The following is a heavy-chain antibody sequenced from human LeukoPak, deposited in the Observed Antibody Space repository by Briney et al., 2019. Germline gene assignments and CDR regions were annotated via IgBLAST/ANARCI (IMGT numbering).Heavy chain of an antibody. V-gene: IGHV3-23*01. Sequence: GGSLRLSCAVSEFTYSTYAMSWVRQAPGKGLEWVSSISGSSGSTYYADSVKGRFTISRDNSKNTLYLQMNSLRAEDTAVYYCAKRADFGGFDPWGQGTLVTVSS. CDR1: EFTYSTYA. CDR2: ISGSSGST. J-gene: IGHJ5*02. D-gene: IGHD3-10*01. CDR3: AKRADFGGFDP.